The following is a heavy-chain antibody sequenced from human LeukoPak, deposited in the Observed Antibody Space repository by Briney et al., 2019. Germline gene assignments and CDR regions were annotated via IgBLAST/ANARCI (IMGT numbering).Heavy chain of an antibody. Sequence: SETLSLTCTVSGGSVSSGSYYWSWIRQPPGKGLERIGEINHSGSTNYNPSLKTRVTISVDTSKNQFSLKLSSVTAADTAVYYCASVYDSSGYYPFWGQGPLVTVSS. V-gene: IGHV4-39*07. D-gene: IGHD3-22*01. CDR3: ASVYDSSGYYPF. CDR1: GGSVSSGSYY. CDR2: INHSGST. J-gene: IGHJ4*02.